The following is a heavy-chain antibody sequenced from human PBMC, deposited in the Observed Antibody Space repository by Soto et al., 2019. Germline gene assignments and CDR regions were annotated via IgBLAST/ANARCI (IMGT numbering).Heavy chain of an antibody. CDR3: ARGISVMAAFAGDAPDKYFFDS. Sequence: PXETLSLTCSVYGGSFSGYYWTWIRQPPEKGLEWIGEINHSGSTNQNPSLKSRVSISVDRSKNQFSLRLRSVTAADTAVYYCARGISVMAAFAGDAPDKYFFDSWSLGTLVTVSS. V-gene: IGHV4-34*01. D-gene: IGHD6-25*01. J-gene: IGHJ4*02. CDR1: GGSFSGYY. CDR2: INHSGST.